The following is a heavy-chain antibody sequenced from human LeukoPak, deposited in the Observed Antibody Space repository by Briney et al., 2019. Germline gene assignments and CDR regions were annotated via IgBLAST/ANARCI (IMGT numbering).Heavy chain of an antibody. CDR1: GFTFSSYV. V-gene: IGHV3-23*01. J-gene: IGHJ4*02. D-gene: IGHD2-15*01. CDR3: AKDRYCSGVTCYSGFDY. CDR2: ISGSGGST. Sequence: PAGGSLRLSCAASGFTFSSYVMSWVRQAPGKGLEWVSAISGSGGSTYYADSVKGRFTLSRDNSRNTLYLQMNSLRAEDTAVYYCAKDRYCSGVTCYSGFDYWGQGTLVTVSS.